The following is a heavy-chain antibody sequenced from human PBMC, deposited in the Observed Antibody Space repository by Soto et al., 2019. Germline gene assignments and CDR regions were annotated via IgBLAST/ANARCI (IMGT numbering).Heavy chain of an antibody. CDR2: IWYDGSNK. CDR3: ARDSSSRIAVAGHLAY. CDR1: GFTFSSYG. D-gene: IGHD6-19*01. Sequence: GGSLILSCAASGFTFSSYGMHWVRQAPGKGLEWVAVIWYDGSNKYYADSVKGRFTISRDNSKNTLYLQMNSLRAEDTAVYYCARDSSSRIAVAGHLAYWGQGTLVTVSS. V-gene: IGHV3-33*01. J-gene: IGHJ4*02.